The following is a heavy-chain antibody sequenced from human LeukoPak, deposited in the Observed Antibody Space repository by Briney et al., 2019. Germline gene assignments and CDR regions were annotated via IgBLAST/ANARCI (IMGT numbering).Heavy chain of an antibody. CDR3: ANKAVAGTTEYFQH. D-gene: IGHD6-19*01. CDR2: ISGSGGST. CDR1: GFTFSSYA. J-gene: IGHJ1*01. Sequence: GGSLRLSCAASGFTFSSYAMSWVRQAPGKGLEWVSAISGSGGSTYYADSVKGRFTISRDNSKNTLYLQMNSLRVEDTAVYYCANKAVAGTTEYFQHWGQGTLVTVSS. V-gene: IGHV3-23*01.